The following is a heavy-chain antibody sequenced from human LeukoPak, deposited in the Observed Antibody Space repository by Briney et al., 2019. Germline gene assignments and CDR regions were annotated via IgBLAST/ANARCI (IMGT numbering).Heavy chain of an antibody. V-gene: IGHV3-74*01. Sequence: PGGSLRLSCAASGFTFSSYWMHWVRQAPGKGLVWVSRIDSGVSSTIYADSVKGRFTISRDDSNSIAYLQMNSLIIEDTAVYYCAKGTGRSSWYNIYFDYWGQGTLVTVSS. CDR2: IDSGVSST. J-gene: IGHJ4*02. D-gene: IGHD6-13*01. CDR3: AKGTGRSSWYNIYFDY. CDR1: GFTFSSYW.